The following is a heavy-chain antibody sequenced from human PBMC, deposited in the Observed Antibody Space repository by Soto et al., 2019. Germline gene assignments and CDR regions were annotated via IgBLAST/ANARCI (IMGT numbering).Heavy chain of an antibody. CDR1: GYTFTSYA. CDR2: FNAGNGNT. J-gene: IGHJ4*02. V-gene: IGHV1-3*01. CDR3: ARAPNWNDASYYFDY. D-gene: IGHD1-1*01. Sequence: QVQLVQSGAEVKKPGASVKVSCKASGYTFTSYALPWVRQAPGQRLEWMGWFNAGNGNTKYSQKFQGRVTITRDTSASTAYMELSSLRSEDTAVYYCARAPNWNDASYYFDYWGQGTLVTVSS.